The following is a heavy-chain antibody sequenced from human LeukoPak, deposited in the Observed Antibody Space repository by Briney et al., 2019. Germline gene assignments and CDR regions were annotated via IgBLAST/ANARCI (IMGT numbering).Heavy chain of an antibody. J-gene: IGHJ6*02. Sequence: PGGSLRLSCAASGFTFSSYSMNWVRQAPGKGLEWVSSISSSSSYIYYADSVKGRFTISRDNAKNSLYLQMNSLRAEDTAVCYCARGGVTTVKLYGMDVWGQGTTVTVSS. V-gene: IGHV3-21*01. D-gene: IGHD4-11*01. CDR1: GFTFSSYS. CDR3: ARGGVTTVKLYGMDV. CDR2: ISSSSSYI.